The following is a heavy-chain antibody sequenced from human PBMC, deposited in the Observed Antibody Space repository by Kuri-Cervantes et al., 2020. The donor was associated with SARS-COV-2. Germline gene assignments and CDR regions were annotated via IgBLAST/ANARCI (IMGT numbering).Heavy chain of an antibody. CDR1: GFTFSSDS. D-gene: IGHD2-21*01. CDR3: ARDRPHIVVVIANDYYYGMDV. Sequence: GESLKISCAASGFTFSSDSMNWVRQAPGKGLEWVSYISSSSSTIYYADSVKGRFTISRDNAKNSLYLQMNSLRDEDTAVYYCARDRPHIVVVIANDYYYGMDVWGQGTTVTVSS. V-gene: IGHV3-48*02. CDR2: ISSSSSTI. J-gene: IGHJ6*02.